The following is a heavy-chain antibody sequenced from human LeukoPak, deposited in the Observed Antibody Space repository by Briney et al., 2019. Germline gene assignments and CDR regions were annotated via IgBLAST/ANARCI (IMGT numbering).Heavy chain of an antibody. D-gene: IGHD2-15*01. V-gene: IGHV4-34*01. CDR2: INHSGST. CDR1: GGSFSGYY. J-gene: IGHJ4*02. CDR3: ARGRGYCSGGSCYSGY. Sequence: SETLSLTCAVYGGSFSGYYWSWIRRPPGKGLEWIGEINHSGSTNYNPSLKSRVTISVDTSKNQFSLKLSSVTAADTAVYYCARGRGYCSGGSCYSGYWGQGTLVTVSS.